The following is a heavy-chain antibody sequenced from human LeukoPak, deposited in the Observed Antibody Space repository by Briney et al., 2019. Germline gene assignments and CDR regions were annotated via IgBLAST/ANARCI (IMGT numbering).Heavy chain of an antibody. J-gene: IGHJ3*02. D-gene: IGHD1-26*01. CDR2: ISSSSNYI. Sequence: GGSLRLSCAASGFTFSTYNMNWVRQAPGKGLEWVSSISSSSNYIYYADSVKGRFTISRDNAKNSLYLQMNSLRAVDTDVYYCARDVGASAPDAFDIWGQGTMVTVSS. V-gene: IGHV3-21*01. CDR3: ARDVGASAPDAFDI. CDR1: GFTFSTYN.